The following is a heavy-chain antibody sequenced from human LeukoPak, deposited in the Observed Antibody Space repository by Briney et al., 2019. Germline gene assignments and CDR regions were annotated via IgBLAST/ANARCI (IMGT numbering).Heavy chain of an antibody. CDR3: AGRGAPVAGASSFDF. Sequence: SETLSLTCAVYGGSFSGYYWSWIRQPPGKGLEWIGEINQSGSTNYNPSLKSRVTISVDTSKNQFSLKVSSVTAADTAVYYCAGRGAPVAGASSFDFWGQGTLVTVSS. CDR1: GGSFSGYY. CDR2: INQSGST. J-gene: IGHJ4*02. V-gene: IGHV4-34*01. D-gene: IGHD6-19*01.